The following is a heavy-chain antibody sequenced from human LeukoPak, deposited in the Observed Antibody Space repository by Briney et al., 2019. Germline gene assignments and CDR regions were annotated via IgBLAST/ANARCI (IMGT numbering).Heavy chain of an antibody. V-gene: IGHV3-30*18. CDR3: AKDLNYYDSSGYYYGFVDY. J-gene: IGHJ4*02. CDR1: GFTFSSYG. Sequence: GGSLRLSCAASGFTFSSYGMHWVRQAPGKGLEWVAVISYDGSNKYYADSVKGRFTISRDNSKNTLYLQMNSLRAEDTAVYYCAKDLNYYDSSGYYYGFVDYWGQGTLVTVSS. CDR2: ISYDGSNK. D-gene: IGHD3-22*01.